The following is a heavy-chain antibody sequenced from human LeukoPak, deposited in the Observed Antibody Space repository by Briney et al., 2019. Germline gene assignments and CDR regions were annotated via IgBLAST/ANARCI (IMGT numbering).Heavy chain of an antibody. Sequence: GGSLRLSCAASGFTFSSYEMNWVRQAPGKGLEWVSYISSSGSTIYYADSVKGRFTISRDNAKNSLYLQMNGLRAEDTAVYYCAREPFDAFDIWGQGTMVTVSS. CDR2: ISSSGSTI. CDR3: AREPFDAFDI. CDR1: GFTFSSYE. J-gene: IGHJ3*02. V-gene: IGHV3-48*03.